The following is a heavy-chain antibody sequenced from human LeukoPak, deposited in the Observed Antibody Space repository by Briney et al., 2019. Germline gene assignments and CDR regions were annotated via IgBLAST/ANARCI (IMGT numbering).Heavy chain of an antibody. Sequence: GRSLRLSCAAAGFTFSHYGMHWVRQAPGKGLEWVAVIWSDGTNQYYADSVKGRFTISRDDSGNTVYLQMNSLRPDDTGVYYCARDAQRGFDYSNSLEYWGQGTPVTVST. CDR2: IWSDGTNQ. CDR3: ARDAQRGFDYSNSLEY. D-gene: IGHD4-11*01. V-gene: IGHV3-33*01. CDR1: GFTFSHYG. J-gene: IGHJ4*02.